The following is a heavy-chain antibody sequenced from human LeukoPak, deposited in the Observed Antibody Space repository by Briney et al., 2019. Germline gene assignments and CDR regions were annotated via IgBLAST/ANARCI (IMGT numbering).Heavy chain of an antibody. V-gene: IGHV3-23*01. CDR3: ARDTDYGGNGFNWFDP. D-gene: IGHD4-23*01. CDR2: ISGSGGGI. CDR1: GFTFSSYA. J-gene: IGHJ5*02. Sequence: GGSLRLSCAASGFTFSSYAMSWVRQAPGKGLEWVSAISGSGGGIYYADSVKGRFTISRDNSKNTLYLQMNSLRAEDTAVYYCARDTDYGGNGFNWFDPWGQGTLVTVSS.